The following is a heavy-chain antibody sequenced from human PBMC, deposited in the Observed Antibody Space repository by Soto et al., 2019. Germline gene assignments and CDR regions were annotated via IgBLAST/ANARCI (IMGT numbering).Heavy chain of an antibody. J-gene: IGHJ4*02. Sequence: PXVSLRLSFAASGFTFSSNYMSWVRQAPGKGLEWVSVIYSGGSTYYADSVKGRFTISRDNSKNTLYLQMNSLRAEDTAVYYCARGNVSYYDILPCKWGQGTLVTVSS. CDR3: ARGNVSYYDILPCK. D-gene: IGHD3-9*01. CDR2: IYSGGST. CDR1: GFTFSSNY. V-gene: IGHV3-53*01.